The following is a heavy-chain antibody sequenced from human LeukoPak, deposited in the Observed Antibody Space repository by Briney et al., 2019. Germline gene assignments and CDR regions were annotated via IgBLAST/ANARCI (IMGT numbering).Heavy chain of an antibody. D-gene: IGHD5-18*01. CDR1: GFTFSSYS. V-gene: IGHV3-48*01. J-gene: IGHJ6*03. CDR3: ARAPYSYGYPYYYYYYMDV. Sequence: GGSLRLSCAASGFTFSSYSMNWVRQAPGKGLEWVSYISSSSSTIYYADSVKGRFTTSRDNAKNSLYLQMNSLRAEDTAVYYCARAPYSYGYPYYYYYYMDVWGKGTTVTVSS. CDR2: ISSSSSTI.